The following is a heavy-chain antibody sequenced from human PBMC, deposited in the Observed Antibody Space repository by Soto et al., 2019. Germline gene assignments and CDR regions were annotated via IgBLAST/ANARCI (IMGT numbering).Heavy chain of an antibody. Sequence: PSETLSLTCTVSGGSISSYYWSWIRQPPGKGLEWIGYIYYSGSTNYNPSLKSRVTISVDTSKNQFSLKLSSVTAADTAVYYCARDLQGITIFGVRYNWFDPWGQGTLVTVSS. J-gene: IGHJ5*02. D-gene: IGHD3-3*01. CDR1: GGSISSYY. V-gene: IGHV4-59*01. CDR3: ARDLQGITIFGVRYNWFDP. CDR2: IYYSGST.